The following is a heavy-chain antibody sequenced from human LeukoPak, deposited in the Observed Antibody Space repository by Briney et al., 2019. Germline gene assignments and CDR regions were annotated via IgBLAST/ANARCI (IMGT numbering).Heavy chain of an antibody. CDR2: INWNAGST. Sequence: GGSLRLSCAASGFTFDDYGMSWVRQAPGKGLEWVSGINWNAGSTGYADSVKGRFTISRDNAKNSLYLQMNSLRAEDTSLYCCARVGDIVVVPAYFDYWGQGTLVTVSS. CDR1: GFTFDDYG. V-gene: IGHV3-20*04. J-gene: IGHJ4*02. CDR3: ARVGDIVVVPAYFDY. D-gene: IGHD2-2*01.